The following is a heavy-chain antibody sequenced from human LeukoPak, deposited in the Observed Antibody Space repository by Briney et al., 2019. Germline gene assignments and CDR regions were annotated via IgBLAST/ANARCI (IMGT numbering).Heavy chain of an antibody. CDR3: ARGGYCSSTSCGWFDP. CDR1: GHTFTGYY. Sequence: GASVKVSCKASGHTFTGYYMHWVRQAPGQGLEWMGWINPNSGGTNYAQKFQGRVTMTRDTSISTAYMELSRLRFDDTAVYYCARGGYCSSTSCGWFDPWGQGTLVTVSS. CDR2: INPNSGGT. V-gene: IGHV1-2*02. D-gene: IGHD2-2*01. J-gene: IGHJ5*02.